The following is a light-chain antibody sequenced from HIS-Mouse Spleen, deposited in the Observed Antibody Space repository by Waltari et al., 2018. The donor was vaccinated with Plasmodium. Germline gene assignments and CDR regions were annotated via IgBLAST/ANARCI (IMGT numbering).Light chain of an antibody. V-gene: IGKV1-33*01. CDR2: DES. Sequence: DIQVLQSTSPLSASVGDSYTLTCQASQDISNYLNWYQQKPGKAPKLLIYDESNLETGVPSRFSGSGSGTDFTFTISSLQPEDIATYYCQQYDNLPYTFGQGTKLEIK. J-gene: IGKJ2*01. CDR3: QQYDNLPYT. CDR1: QDISNY.